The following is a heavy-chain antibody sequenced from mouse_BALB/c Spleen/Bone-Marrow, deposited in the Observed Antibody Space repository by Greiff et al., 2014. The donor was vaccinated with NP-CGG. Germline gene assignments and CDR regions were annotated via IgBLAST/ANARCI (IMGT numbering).Heavy chain of an antibody. V-gene: IGHV1-67*01. J-gene: IGHJ4*01. D-gene: IGHD2-14*01. Sequence: VKLQESGAELVRPGVSVKISCKGSGYTFTDYAIHWVKQSHAKSLEWIGLISGYYGDAIYNQKFKGKATMTVDKSSRTAYMDLARLTSEDSAIYYCARSGKVRNAMDYWGQETSVTVSS. CDR3: ARSGKVRNAMDY. CDR2: ISGYYGDA. CDR1: GYTFTDYA.